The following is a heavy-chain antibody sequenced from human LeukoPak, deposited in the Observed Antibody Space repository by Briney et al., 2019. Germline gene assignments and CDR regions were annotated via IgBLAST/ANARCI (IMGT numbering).Heavy chain of an antibody. D-gene: IGHD3-10*01. Sequence: SETLSLTCTVSGGSISSYYWTWIRQPPGKGLEWIGYIYYSGSTNYNPSLKSRVTISVDTSKNQFSLKLSSVTAADTAVYYCARLTSYDYDSGVRDYWGQGTLVIVSS. CDR2: IYYSGST. J-gene: IGHJ4*02. CDR1: GGSISSYY. V-gene: IGHV4-59*01. CDR3: ARLTSYDYDSGVRDY.